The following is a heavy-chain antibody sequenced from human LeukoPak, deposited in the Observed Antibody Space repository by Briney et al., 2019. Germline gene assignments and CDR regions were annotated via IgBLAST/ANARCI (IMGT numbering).Heavy chain of an antibody. Sequence: SETLSLTCTVSGGSISSYYWSWIRQPPGKGLEWIGYIYYSGSTYYNPSLRSRVTISVDTSKNQFSLNLSSVTAAGTAVYYCASRSSSWDGWFDPWGQGTLVTVSS. CDR3: ASRSSSWDGWFDP. V-gene: IGHV4-59*01. CDR2: IYYSGST. CDR1: GGSISSYY. J-gene: IGHJ5*02. D-gene: IGHD6-6*01.